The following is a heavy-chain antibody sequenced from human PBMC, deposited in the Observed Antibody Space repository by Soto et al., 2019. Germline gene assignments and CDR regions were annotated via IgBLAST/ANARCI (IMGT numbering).Heavy chain of an antibody. CDR2: IYYSGST. CDR1: GGSISNYY. J-gene: IGHJ5*02. V-gene: IGHV4-59*01. CDR3: ARLPWADYGGIFDP. D-gene: IGHD4-17*01. Sequence: SETLSLTCTVSGGSISNYYWSWIRHPPGKKLEWIGYIYYSGSTNYNPSLKGRVTISVDTSKNQFSLKLYSVTTADTAMYYCARLPWADYGGIFDPWGQGTLVNVSS.